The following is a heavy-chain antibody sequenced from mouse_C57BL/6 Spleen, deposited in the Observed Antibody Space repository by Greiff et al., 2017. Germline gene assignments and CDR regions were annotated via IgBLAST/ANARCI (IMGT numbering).Heavy chain of an antibody. CDR1: GYTFTSYG. V-gene: IGHV1-81*01. CDR3: GEGGDWFAY. J-gene: IGHJ3*01. Sequence: VQLQESGAELARPGASVKLSCKASGYTFTSYGISWVKQRPGQGLEWIGEIYPRSGNPYYNEKFKGKATLTVDKSSSTAYMELRSLTSEDSAVYFCGEGGDWFAYWGQGTLVTVSA. CDR2: IYPRSGNP.